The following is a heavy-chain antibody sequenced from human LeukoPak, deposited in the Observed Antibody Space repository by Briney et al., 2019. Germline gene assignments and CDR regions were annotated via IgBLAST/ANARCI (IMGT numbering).Heavy chain of an antibody. Sequence: QPGGSLILSCVASGFIFNDYDMHWVRQAPGKGLEWVCLISGDGRRTHYADSVKGRFTISRDNSKNYLFVQMNSLRSEDSALYHCVRDGSAPKWGQGTLVTVSS. CDR2: ISGDGRRT. CDR3: VRDGSAPK. V-gene: IGHV3-43*02. D-gene: IGHD3-10*01. J-gene: IGHJ4*02. CDR1: GFIFNDYD.